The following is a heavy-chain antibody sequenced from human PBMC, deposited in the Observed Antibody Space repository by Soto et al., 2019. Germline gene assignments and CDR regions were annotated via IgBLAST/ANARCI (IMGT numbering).Heavy chain of an antibody. J-gene: IGHJ4*02. D-gene: IGHD1-26*01. CDR3: AKAQYTGIYKTLDY. V-gene: IGHV3-23*01. CDR1: GFTFSSYT. CDR2: ISESGAIT. Sequence: EVHLLESGGGLVQPGGSLRLSCVASGFTFSSYTMCWVRQVPGKGLVWFSDISESGAITHYADSAKGLFTSSRNDPTSTPYLQMQPLRGDDAAVYYCAKAQYTGIYKTLDYWGQGTMVSVST.